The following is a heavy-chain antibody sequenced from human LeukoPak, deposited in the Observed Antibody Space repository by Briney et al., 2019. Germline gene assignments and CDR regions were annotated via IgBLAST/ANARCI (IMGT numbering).Heavy chain of an antibody. V-gene: IGHV5-51*01. J-gene: IGHJ4*02. CDR2: IYPGDSNT. Sequence: GESLKISCKGSGYSFSNYWIGWVRQMPGKGLEWMGIIYPGDSNTRYSPSFQGQVAISADKSISTAYLQWTSLKASDTAIYYCARQPLVRDCGGDCEFDYWGQGTRVSVSS. D-gene: IGHD2-21*02. CDR1: GYSFSNYW. CDR3: ARQPLVRDCGGDCEFDY.